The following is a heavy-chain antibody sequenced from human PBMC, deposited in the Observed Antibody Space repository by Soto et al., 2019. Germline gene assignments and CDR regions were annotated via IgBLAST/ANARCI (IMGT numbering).Heavy chain of an antibody. CDR1: GGSISSGGYY. CDR3: ARGHLYSSSSLDAFDI. D-gene: IGHD6-6*01. CDR2: IYYSGST. J-gene: IGHJ3*02. V-gene: IGHV4-31*03. Sequence: QVQLQESGPGLVKPSQTLSLTCTVSGGSISSGGYYWSWIRQHPGKGLEWIGYIYYSGSTYYNPSLKSRVTRSVDTSKNQFSLKLSSVTAADTAVYYCARGHLYSSSSLDAFDIWGQGTMVTVSS.